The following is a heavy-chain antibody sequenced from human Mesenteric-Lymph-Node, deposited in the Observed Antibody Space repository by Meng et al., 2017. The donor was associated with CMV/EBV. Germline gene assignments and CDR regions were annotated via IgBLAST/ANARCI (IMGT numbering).Heavy chain of an antibody. J-gene: IGHJ5*02. CDR1: GGSIGSSNYY. V-gene: IGHV4-39*07. CDR2: IYYSGST. CDR3: ARELAMAGRGWFDP. Sequence: GSLRLSCTVSGGSIGSSNYYWGWIRQPPGEGPEWIGSIYYSGSTYYNPSLKSRVTISVDTSKNQFSLKLTSVTAADTAVYFCARELAMAGRGWFDPWGQGTLVTVSS. D-gene: IGHD3-10*01.